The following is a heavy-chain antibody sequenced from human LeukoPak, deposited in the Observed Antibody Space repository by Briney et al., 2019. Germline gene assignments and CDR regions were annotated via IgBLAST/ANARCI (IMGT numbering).Heavy chain of an antibody. CDR1: GGSISSHY. Sequence: SETLSLTCTVSGGSISSHYWSWIRLPPGKGLEWIGYIHYSGSTNYNPSLMSRVIISVDTSKNQFSLKLSSVTAADTAVYYCGREGSSWSYMDVWGKGTTVTVSS. CDR3: GREGSSWSYMDV. CDR2: IHYSGST. J-gene: IGHJ6*03. V-gene: IGHV4-59*11. D-gene: IGHD6-13*01.